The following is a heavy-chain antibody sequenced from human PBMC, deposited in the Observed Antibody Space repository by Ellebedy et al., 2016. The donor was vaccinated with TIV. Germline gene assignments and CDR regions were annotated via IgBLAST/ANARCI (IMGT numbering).Heavy chain of an antibody. CDR1: GFTFSSYE. D-gene: IGHD3-22*01. CDR3: ARGRAVITTWFDP. CDR2: ISSSGSTI. J-gene: IGHJ5*02. Sequence: PGGSLTLSCAASGFTFSSYEMNWVRQAPGKGLEWVSYISSSGSTIYYADSVKGRFTISRDNAKNSLYLQMNSLRAEDTAVYYCARGRAVITTWFDPWGQGTLVTVSS. V-gene: IGHV3-48*03.